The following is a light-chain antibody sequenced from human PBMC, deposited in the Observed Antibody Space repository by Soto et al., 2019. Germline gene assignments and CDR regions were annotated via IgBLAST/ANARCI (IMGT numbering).Light chain of an antibody. CDR3: SSYTSSFTLV. Sequence: QAVVTQPASMSGSPGQSITISCTGTSSDVGGYNYVSWYQQHPGKAPKLIIYDVSDRPSGVSNRFSGSKSGSTASLTISGLQAEDEADYYCSSYTSSFTLVFGGGTKLTVL. V-gene: IGLV2-14*01. CDR1: SSDVGGYNY. J-gene: IGLJ2*01. CDR2: DVS.